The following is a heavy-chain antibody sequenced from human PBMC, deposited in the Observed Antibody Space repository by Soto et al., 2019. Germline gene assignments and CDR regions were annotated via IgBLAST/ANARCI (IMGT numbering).Heavy chain of an antibody. CDR3: ARDPRHSSSWYRSYYYCGMDV. J-gene: IGHJ6*02. Sequence: QVQLVESGGGVVQPGRSLRLSCAASGFTFSSYAMHWVRQAPGKGLEWVAVISYDGSNKYYADSVKGRFTISRDNSKNTLYLQMNSLRAEATAVYYCARDPRHSSSWYRSYYYCGMDVWGQGTTVTVSS. V-gene: IGHV3-30-3*01. CDR2: ISYDGSNK. D-gene: IGHD6-13*01. CDR1: GFTFSSYA.